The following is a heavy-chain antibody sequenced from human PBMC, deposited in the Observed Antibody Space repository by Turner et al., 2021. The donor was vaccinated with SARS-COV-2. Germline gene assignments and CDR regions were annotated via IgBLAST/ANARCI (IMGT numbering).Heavy chain of an antibody. CDR1: GSTFHSDT. CDR3: ARDHRPVVVPAAKRAGSYYYGMDV. D-gene: IGHD2-2*01. Sequence: EVKLEESGGGLVKPERTLRLYCAASGSTFHSDTMNWVRQAPGKGLEWVSSISYSSTYIYYADAVKGRFTISRDNAKNSLYLQMHSLRAEDTAVYYCARDHRPVVVPAAKRAGSYYYGMDVWGQGTTVTVSS. J-gene: IGHJ6*02. CDR2: ISYSSTYI. V-gene: IGHV3-21*01.